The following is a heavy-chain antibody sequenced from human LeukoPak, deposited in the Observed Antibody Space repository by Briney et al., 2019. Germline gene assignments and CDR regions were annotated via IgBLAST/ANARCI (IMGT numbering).Heavy chain of an antibody. D-gene: IGHD2-15*01. CDR2: INHNGGRA. Sequence: GGSLRLSCAASGFTFSSYAMSWVRQAPGKGLEWVSTINHNGGRAYYADSLEGRFAISRDNSKNTLFLQMHSLRAEDTAVYYCAKADRVASAATLDYWGQGTLVTVSS. V-gene: IGHV3-23*01. CDR3: AKADRVASAATLDY. CDR1: GFTFSSYA. J-gene: IGHJ4*02.